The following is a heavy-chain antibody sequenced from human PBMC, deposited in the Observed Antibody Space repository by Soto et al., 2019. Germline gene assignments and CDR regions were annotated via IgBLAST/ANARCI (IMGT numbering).Heavy chain of an antibody. CDR3: ARSLSYYYDSSGYYYANWFDP. CDR1: GGSISSGGYS. V-gene: IGHV4-30-2*01. D-gene: IGHD3-22*01. J-gene: IGHJ5*02. Sequence: SETLSLTCAVSGGSISSGGYSWSWIRQPPGKGLEWIGYIYHSGSTYYNPSLKSRVTISVDRSKNQFSLKLSSVTAADTAVYYCARSLSYYYDSSGYYYANWFDPWGQGTLVTVSS. CDR2: IYHSGST.